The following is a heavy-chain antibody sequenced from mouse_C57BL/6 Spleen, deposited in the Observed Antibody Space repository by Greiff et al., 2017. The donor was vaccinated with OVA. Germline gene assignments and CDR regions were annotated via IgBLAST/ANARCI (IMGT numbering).Heavy chain of an antibody. CDR3: ANYGNYVAY. D-gene: IGHD2-1*01. CDR1: GYSFTGYY. CDR2: INPSTGGT. J-gene: IGHJ3*01. Sequence: EVQLVESGPELVKPGASVKISCKASGYSFTGYYMNWVKQSPEKSLEWIGEINPSTGGTTYNQKFKAKATLTVDKSSSTAYMQLKSLTSEDSAVYYCANYGNYVAYWGQGTLVTVSA. V-gene: IGHV1-42*01.